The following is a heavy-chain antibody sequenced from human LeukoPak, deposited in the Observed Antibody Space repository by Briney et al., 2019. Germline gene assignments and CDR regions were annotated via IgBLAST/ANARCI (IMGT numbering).Heavy chain of an antibody. CDR1: GFTFSGSA. J-gene: IGHJ4*02. V-gene: IGHV3-73*01. D-gene: IGHD6-13*01. CDR2: IRSKANSYAT. CDR3: TRLAEYSSSWYLRGYFDY. Sequence: PGGSLRLSCAASGFTFSGSAMHWVRQASGKGLEWVGRIRSKANSYATAYAASVKGRFTISRDDSKDTAYLQMNSLKTEDTAVYYCTRLAEYSSSWYLRGYFDYWGQGTLVTVSS.